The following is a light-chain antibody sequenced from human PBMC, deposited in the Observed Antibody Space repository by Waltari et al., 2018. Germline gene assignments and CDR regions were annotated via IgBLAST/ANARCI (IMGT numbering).Light chain of an antibody. CDR2: AAS. CDR3: QQLIDYPLT. Sequence: DIQLTQSPSFLSASVGDRVTITCRASQGIGSSLAWYPQKPGKTPKLLIYAASTLQSGVPSRFSGSGSRTEFTLTISSLQPEDFATYYCQQLIDYPLTFGGGTKVEIK. V-gene: IGKV1-9*01. J-gene: IGKJ4*01. CDR1: QGIGSS.